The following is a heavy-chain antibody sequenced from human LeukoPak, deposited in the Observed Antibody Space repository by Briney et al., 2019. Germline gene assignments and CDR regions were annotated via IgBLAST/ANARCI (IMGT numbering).Heavy chain of an antibody. J-gene: IGHJ4*02. CDR3: ARDLYYDSSGNFDY. CDR1: GFTFSSYW. V-gene: IGHV3-7*04. D-gene: IGHD3-22*01. Sequence: GGSLRLSCAASGFTFSSYWMSWVRQAPGKGLEWVANIKQDGSEEYYVDSVKGRFTISRDNAKNSLYLQMNSLRAEDTAVYYCARDLYYDSSGNFDYWGQGTLVTVSS. CDR2: IKQDGSEE.